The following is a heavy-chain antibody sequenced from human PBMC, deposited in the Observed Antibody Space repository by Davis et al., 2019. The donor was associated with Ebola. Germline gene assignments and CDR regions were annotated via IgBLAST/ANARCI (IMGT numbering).Heavy chain of an antibody. D-gene: IGHD3-10*01. V-gene: IGHV2-70*11. Sequence: TLSLTCAVSGGSLSGHYWSWIRQPPGKALEWLARIDWDDDKYYNTSLKTRLTISKDTSKNQVVLTMTNVDPVDTGTYYCARTYYGTIVSPPAWGQGTLVTVSS. CDR2: IDWDDDK. CDR1: GGSLSGHY. J-gene: IGHJ5*02. CDR3: ARTYYGTIVSPPA.